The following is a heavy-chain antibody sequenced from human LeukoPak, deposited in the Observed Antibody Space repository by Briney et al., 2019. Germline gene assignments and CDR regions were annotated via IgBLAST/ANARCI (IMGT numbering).Heavy chain of an antibody. V-gene: IGHV1-2*02. CDR1: GYTFTGHY. J-gene: IGHJ6*03. CDR2: INPNSGGT. Sequence: ASVKVSCKASGYTFTGHYMHWVRQAPGRGLEWMGWINPNSGGTNYAQKFQGRVTMTRDTSISTAYMELSRLRSGDTAVYYCARGELGYCSSTSCYHYYYYYMDVWGKGTTVTVSS. D-gene: IGHD2-2*01. CDR3: ARGELGYCSSTSCYHYYYYYMDV.